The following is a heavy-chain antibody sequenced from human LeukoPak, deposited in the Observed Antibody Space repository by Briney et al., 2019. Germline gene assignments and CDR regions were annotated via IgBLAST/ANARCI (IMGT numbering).Heavy chain of an antibody. V-gene: IGHV1-2*02. D-gene: IGHD6-13*01. CDR1: GYTFTGYY. Sequence: GASVKVSCKASGYTFTGYYMHWVRQAPGQGLEWMGWINPNSGGTNYAQKFQGRATMTRDTSISTAYMELSRLRSDDTAVYYCARESIAAAGNDYWGQGTLVTVSS. J-gene: IGHJ4*02. CDR3: ARESIAAAGNDY. CDR2: INPNSGGT.